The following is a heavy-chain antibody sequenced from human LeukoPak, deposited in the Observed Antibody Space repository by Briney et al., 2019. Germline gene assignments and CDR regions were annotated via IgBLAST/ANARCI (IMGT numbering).Heavy chain of an antibody. CDR1: GFTFSSYE. V-gene: IGHV3-48*03. D-gene: IGHD1-26*01. J-gene: IGHJ1*01. Sequence: QPGGSLRLSCAASGFTFSSYEMKWVRQALGKGLEWVSYISSSGSTIYYADSVKGRFTISRDNAKNSLYLQMNSLRAEDTTVYYCARDPYSEGYFQHWGQGTLVTVSS. CDR2: ISSSGSTI. CDR3: ARDPYSEGYFQH.